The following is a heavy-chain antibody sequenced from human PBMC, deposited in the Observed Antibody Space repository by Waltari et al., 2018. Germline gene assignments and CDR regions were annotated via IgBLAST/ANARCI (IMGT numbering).Heavy chain of an antibody. CDR1: GGSFSGYY. CDR3: ARSYDSSGYYLYDAFDI. CDR2: INHSGST. D-gene: IGHD3-22*01. Sequence: QVQLQQWGAGLLKPSETLSLTCAVYGGSFSGYYWSWIRQPPGKGLEWIGEINHSGSTNYNPSRKSRVTLSVDTSKNQFSLKLSSVTAADTAVYYCARSYDSSGYYLYDAFDIWGQGTMVTVSS. J-gene: IGHJ3*02. V-gene: IGHV4-34*01.